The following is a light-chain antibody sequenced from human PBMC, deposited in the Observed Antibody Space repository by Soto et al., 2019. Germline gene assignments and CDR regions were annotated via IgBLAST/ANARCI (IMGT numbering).Light chain of an antibody. J-gene: IGKJ5*01. CDR3: QQLHSYPFT. V-gene: IGKV1-13*02. CDR2: AAS. CDR1: EAIRSA. Sequence: AIQLTQSPSSLSASVGDRVTITCRASEAIRSALGWYQQKPGKVPKLLIYAASILQSGVPSRFSGSGSGTDFTLTISSLQPEDFATYYCQQLHSYPFTFGQGTRLEIK.